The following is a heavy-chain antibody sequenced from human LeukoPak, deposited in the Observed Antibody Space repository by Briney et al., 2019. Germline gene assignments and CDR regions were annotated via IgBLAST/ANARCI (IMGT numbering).Heavy chain of an antibody. CDR1: GYTFTGYY. CDR2: INPKSGGT. CDR3: ARGPRITIFGVVMADDAFDI. J-gene: IGHJ3*02. V-gene: IGHV1-2*02. Sequence: ASVKVSCKASGYTFTGYYMHWVRQAPGQGLEWMGWINPKSGGTVYAQKFQGRVTMTRDTSSSTAYMELSRLRFDDTVVYYCARGPRITIFGVVMADDAFDIWGQGTMVTVSS. D-gene: IGHD3-3*01.